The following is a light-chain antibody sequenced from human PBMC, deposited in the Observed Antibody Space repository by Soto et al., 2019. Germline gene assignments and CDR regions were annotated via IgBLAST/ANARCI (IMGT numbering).Light chain of an antibody. CDR3: QKYNSYPWT. J-gene: IGKJ1*01. CDR1: QSISSW. Sequence: DIQMTQSPSTLSASVGDRFTITCRASQSISSWLAWYQQKPGKAPKLLIYDDSSLESGVPSRFSGSGSGTELNLTISRLQPDDFATYYCQKYNSYPWTCGQGTKVDIK. V-gene: IGKV1-5*01. CDR2: DDS.